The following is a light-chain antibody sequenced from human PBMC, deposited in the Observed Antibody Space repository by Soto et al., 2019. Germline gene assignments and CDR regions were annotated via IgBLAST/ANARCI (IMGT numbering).Light chain of an antibody. CDR3: QTWDTGISVV. J-gene: IGLJ2*01. CDR1: SGHCNYA. V-gene: IGLV4-69*01. CDR2: LNNDGSH. Sequence: QSVLTQSPSASASLGASVKLTCTLSSGHCNYAIAWHQQQPEKGPRYLMKLNNDGSHSKGDGIPDRFSGSSSGAERYLTISSLQSEDESDYYCQTWDTGISVVFGGGTQLTVL.